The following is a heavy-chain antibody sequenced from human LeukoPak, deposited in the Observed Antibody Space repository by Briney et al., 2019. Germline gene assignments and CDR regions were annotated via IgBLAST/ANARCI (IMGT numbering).Heavy chain of an antibody. J-gene: IGHJ4*02. CDR1: GGSISSYY. D-gene: IGHD3-22*01. V-gene: IGHV4-59*08. Sequence: SETLSLTCTVSGGSISSYYWSWIRQPPGKGLEWIGYIYYSGSTNYNPSLKSRVTISVDTSKNQFSLKLSSVTAADTAVYYCARRVYESSGYHPGFDDGGQGTLVTVSS. CDR2: IYYSGST. CDR3: ARRVYESSGYHPGFDD.